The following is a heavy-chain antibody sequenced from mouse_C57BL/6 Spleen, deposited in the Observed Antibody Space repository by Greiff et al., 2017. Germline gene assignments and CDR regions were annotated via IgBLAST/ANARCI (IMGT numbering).Heavy chain of an antibody. CDR1: GFTISSYG. CDR3: ARQLTTVVATDD. D-gene: IGHD1-1*01. J-gene: IGHJ2*01. V-gene: IGHV5-6*01. Sequence: EVHLVESGGDLVKPGGSLKLSCAASGFTISSYGMSWVRQTPDKRLEWVANISSGGSYTYYPDSVKGRFTISRDNAKNTLYLQMSSLKSEDTAMYYCARQLTTVVATDDWGQGTTLTVSS. CDR2: ISSGGSYT.